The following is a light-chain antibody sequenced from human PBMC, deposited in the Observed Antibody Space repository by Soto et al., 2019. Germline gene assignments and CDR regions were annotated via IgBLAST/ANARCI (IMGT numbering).Light chain of an antibody. CDR1: QTVGVR. J-gene: IGKJ1*01. CDR2: EAS. V-gene: IGKV3-20*01. Sequence: EIVLTQSPATLSASPGERATLFCRASQTVGVRLAWYQHKPGQAPGLLIYEASNRAAGIPGRFSGSGSGTDFTLTISRLEPEDFAVYYCQQYGSSGTFGQGTKVDIK. CDR3: QQYGSSGT.